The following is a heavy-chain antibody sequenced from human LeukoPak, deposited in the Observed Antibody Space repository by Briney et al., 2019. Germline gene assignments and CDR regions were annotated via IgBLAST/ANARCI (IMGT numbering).Heavy chain of an antibody. CDR3: ARDCYNCYYYYYMDV. CDR2: ISWNSGSI. CDR1: GFTFDDYA. V-gene: IGHV3-9*01. J-gene: IGHJ6*03. D-gene: IGHD2-15*01. Sequence: PGRSLRLSCAASGFTFDDYAMHWVRQAPGKGLEWVSGISWNSGSIGYADSVKGRFTISRDNAKNSLYLQMNSLRAEDTAVYCCARDCYNCYYYYYMDVWGKGTTVTIS.